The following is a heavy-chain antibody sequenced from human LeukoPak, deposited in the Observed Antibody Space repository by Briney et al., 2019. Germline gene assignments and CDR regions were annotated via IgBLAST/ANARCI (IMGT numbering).Heavy chain of an antibody. V-gene: IGHV3-43*01. CDR1: GFTFDDYT. CDR3: AKGRGSLYYFDY. Sequence: GGSLRLSCAASGFTFDDYTMHWVRQAPGKGLEWVSLISWDGGSTYYADSVEGRFTISRDNSKNSLYLQMNSLRTEDTALYYCAKGRGSLYYFDYWGQGTLVTVSS. J-gene: IGHJ4*02. D-gene: IGHD1-26*01. CDR2: ISWDGGST.